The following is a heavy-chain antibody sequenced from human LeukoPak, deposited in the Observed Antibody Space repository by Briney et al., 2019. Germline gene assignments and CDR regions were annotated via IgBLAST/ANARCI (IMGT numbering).Heavy chain of an antibody. CDR3: AKVQYSSSGDHAFDI. Sequence: GGSLRLSCAASGFTFSDYYMSWIRQAPGKGLEWVSGISWNSGSIGYADSVKGRFTISRDNAKNSLYLQMNSLRAEDTALYYCAKVQYSSSGDHAFDIWGQGTMVTVSS. J-gene: IGHJ3*02. D-gene: IGHD6-13*01. CDR2: ISWNSGSI. CDR1: GFTFSDYY. V-gene: IGHV3-9*01.